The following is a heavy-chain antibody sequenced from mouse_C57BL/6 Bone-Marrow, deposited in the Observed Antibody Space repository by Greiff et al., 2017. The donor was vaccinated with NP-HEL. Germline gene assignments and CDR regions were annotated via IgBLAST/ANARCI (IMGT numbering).Heavy chain of an antibody. CDR3: ARDLRYYYGSRCYYAMDY. CDR2: ISSGGSYT. CDR1: GFTFSSYG. D-gene: IGHD1-1*01. Sequence: EVKLMESGGDLVKPGGSLKLSRAASGFTFSSYGMSWVRQTPDKRLEWVATISSGGSYTYYPDSVKGRFTISRDNTKNTQYLQMSSLKSEDTAMYYGARDLRYYYGSRCYYAMDYGDQGTAITVSS. V-gene: IGHV5-6*01. J-gene: IGHJ4*01.